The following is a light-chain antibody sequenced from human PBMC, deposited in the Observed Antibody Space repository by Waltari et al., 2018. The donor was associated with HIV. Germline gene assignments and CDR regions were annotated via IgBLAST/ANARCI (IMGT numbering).Light chain of an antibody. V-gene: IGLV2-14*03. CDR3: SSFTSDATVL. J-gene: IGLJ2*01. CDR2: QIN. Sequence: QSALTQPASVSGSPGQAVNISCPGTSSAVGGYKYVSWYQQHPGKVPKFLIFQINNRASGVSSRFSGSKAGNTATLTISGLQAEDEADYYCSSFTSDATVLFGGGTKLTV. CDR1: SSAVGGYKY.